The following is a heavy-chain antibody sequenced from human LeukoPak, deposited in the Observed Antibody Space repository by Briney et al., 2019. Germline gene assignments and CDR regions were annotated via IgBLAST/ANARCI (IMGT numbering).Heavy chain of an antibody. CDR3: ARGFSKWELDPFDY. Sequence: GGSLRLSCAASGFTFSSYEMNWVRQAPGKGLEWVSYISSSGSTIYYADSVKGRFTISRDNAKNSLYLQMNSLRAEDTAVYYCARGFSKWELDPFDYWGQGTLVTVSS. CDR2: ISSSGSTI. CDR1: GFTFSSYE. J-gene: IGHJ4*02. V-gene: IGHV3-48*03. D-gene: IGHD1-26*01.